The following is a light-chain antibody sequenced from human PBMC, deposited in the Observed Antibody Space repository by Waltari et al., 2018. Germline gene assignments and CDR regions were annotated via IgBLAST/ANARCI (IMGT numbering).Light chain of an antibody. Sequence: DIQMTQSPSTLSAAVGDRVTITCRASQSITRWLAWYQQQAGKPPKRLIYKASILESGVPSRFSGGGSGPEFTLTISSLQPVEFATCYCQPSASYSATFGRGTYV. CDR1: QSITRW. CDR3: QPSASYSAT. J-gene: IGKJ1*01. V-gene: IGKV1-5*03. CDR2: KAS.